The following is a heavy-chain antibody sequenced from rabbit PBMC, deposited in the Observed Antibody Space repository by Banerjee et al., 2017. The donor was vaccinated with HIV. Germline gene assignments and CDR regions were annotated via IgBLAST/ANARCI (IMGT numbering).Heavy chain of an antibody. CDR2: IYAGSSDNT. CDR1: GFSFSSSYW. V-gene: IGHV1S45*01. J-gene: IGHJ4*01. Sequence: QEQLEESGGDLVKPEGSLTLTCTASGFSFSSSYWICWVRQAPGKGLEWIACIYAGSSDNTYYASWAKGRFTISETSSTTVTLQMTSLTAADTATYFCARGDAGDGYAIGYFKLWGQGTLVTVS. D-gene: IGHD6-1*01. CDR3: ARGDAGDGYAIGYFKL.